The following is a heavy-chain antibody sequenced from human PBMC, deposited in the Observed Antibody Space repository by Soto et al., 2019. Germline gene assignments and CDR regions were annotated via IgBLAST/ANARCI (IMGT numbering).Heavy chain of an antibody. J-gene: IGHJ3*02. V-gene: IGHV3-48*01. Sequence: GSLRLSCAASGFTFSSYSMNWVRQAPGKGLEWVSYISGSSGAIYYADSVKGRFTISRDNAKNSLYLQMNSLRAEDTAVYYCARVYYDTSGYYYPDAFDIWGQGTMVTVSS. D-gene: IGHD3-22*01. CDR3: ARVYYDTSGYYYPDAFDI. CDR2: ISGSSGAI. CDR1: GFTFSSYS.